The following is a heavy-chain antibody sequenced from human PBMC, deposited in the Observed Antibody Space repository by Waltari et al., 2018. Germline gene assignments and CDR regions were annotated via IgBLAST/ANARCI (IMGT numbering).Heavy chain of an antibody. V-gene: IGHV3-23*01. J-gene: IGHJ5*02. CDR1: GFTFSSYA. D-gene: IGHD3-22*01. Sequence: EVQLLESGGGLVQPGGSLRLSCAASGFTFSSYAMSWVRQAPGKGLEWVSAISGIGGSTYYADSVKGRFTISRDNSKNTLYLQMNSLRAEDTAVYYCAKSIYDSSGRYNWFDPWGQGTLVTVSS. CDR3: AKSIYDSSGRYNWFDP. CDR2: ISGIGGST.